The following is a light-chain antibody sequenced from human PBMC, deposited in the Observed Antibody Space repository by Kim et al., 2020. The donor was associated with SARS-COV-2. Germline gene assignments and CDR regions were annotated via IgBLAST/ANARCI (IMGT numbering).Light chain of an antibody. CDR3: QQYNSYWT. CDR2: KAS. Sequence: SSFVGDRVTITCRTSQSISSWLAWYQQKPGKAPKLLIYKASSLESGVPARFSGSGCGTEFTLTISSLQPDDLATYYCQQYNSYWTFGQGTKVDIK. CDR1: QSISSW. J-gene: IGKJ1*01. V-gene: IGKV1-5*03.